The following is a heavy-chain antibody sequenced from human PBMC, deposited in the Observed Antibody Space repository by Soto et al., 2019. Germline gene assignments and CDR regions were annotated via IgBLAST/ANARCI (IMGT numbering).Heavy chain of an antibody. CDR3: ARSSSWSPNWFDP. CDR2: ISSSGSTI. Sequence: PGGSLRLSCAASGFTFSSYEMNWVRQAPGKGLEWVSYISSSGSTIYYADSVKGRFTISRDNAKNSLYLQMNSLRAEDTAVYYCARSSSWSPNWFDPWGQGTLVTVSS. V-gene: IGHV3-48*03. D-gene: IGHD6-13*01. CDR1: GFTFSSYE. J-gene: IGHJ5*02.